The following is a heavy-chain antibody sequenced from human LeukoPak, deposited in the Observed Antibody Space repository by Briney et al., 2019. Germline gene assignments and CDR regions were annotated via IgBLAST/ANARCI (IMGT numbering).Heavy chain of an antibody. CDR3: ARDPRPGSGWRPFDY. CDR2: IKQDGSER. Sequence: GGSLRLSCAASGFTFSSYWMSWVRQAPGKGLEWVANIKQDGSERYYVDSVKGRFTISRDNAKNSLYLQMNSLRAEDTAVFCCARDPRPGSGWRPFDYWGRGTLVTVSS. V-gene: IGHV3-7*01. D-gene: IGHD6-19*01. J-gene: IGHJ4*02. CDR1: GFTFSSYW.